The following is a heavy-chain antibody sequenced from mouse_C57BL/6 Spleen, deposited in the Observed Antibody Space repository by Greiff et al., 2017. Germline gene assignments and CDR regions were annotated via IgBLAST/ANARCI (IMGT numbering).Heavy chain of an antibody. J-gene: IGHJ1*03. V-gene: IGHV1-52*01. D-gene: IGHD1-1*01. CDR3: ERWYYGSSYGWYFDV. CDR1: GYTFTSYW. CDR2: IDPSDSET. Sequence: VQLQQPGAELVKPGASVKLSCKASGYTFTSYWMHWVKQRPIQGLEWIGNIDPSDSETHYNQKFKDKATLTVDKSSSTAYMQLSSLTSEDSAVDYCERWYYGSSYGWYFDVWGTGTTVTVSS.